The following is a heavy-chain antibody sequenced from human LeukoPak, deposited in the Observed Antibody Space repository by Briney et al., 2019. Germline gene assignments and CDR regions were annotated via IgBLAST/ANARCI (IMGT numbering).Heavy chain of an antibody. CDR2: IYYSGST. J-gene: IGHJ4*02. V-gene: IGHV4-39*01. Sequence: SETLSLTCTVSGGSISSSSYYWGWIRQPPGKGLEWIGSIYYSGSTYYNPSLKSRVTISVDTSKNQFSLKLSSVTAAGTAVYYCARGPFDYWGQGTLVTVSS. CDR3: ARGPFDY. CDR1: GGSISSSSYY.